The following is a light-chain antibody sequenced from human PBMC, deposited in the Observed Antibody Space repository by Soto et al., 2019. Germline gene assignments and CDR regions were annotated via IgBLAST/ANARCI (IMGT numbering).Light chain of an antibody. Sequence: QSVLTQPPSASGTPGQRVTISCSGSSSNIGSNTVSWYQHLPGTAPKLLIYSNNQRPSGVPDRFSGSKSGTAASLANSGLQSEDEADYHCAAWDDSLNGYVFGTGTKLTVL. V-gene: IGLV1-44*01. J-gene: IGLJ1*01. CDR1: SSNIGSNT. CDR3: AAWDDSLNGYV. CDR2: SNN.